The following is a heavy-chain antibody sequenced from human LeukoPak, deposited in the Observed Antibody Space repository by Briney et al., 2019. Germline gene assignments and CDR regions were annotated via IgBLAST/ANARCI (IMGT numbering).Heavy chain of an antibody. Sequence: GESLKISCQASGYNFSTYWIAWVRQMPAKGLESMGIIYPADSDTRYSSSFQGQVTISADKSICTASLQWSGLKASDTAIYYCGRPSADGLERAHIDCWGQGTLVTVSP. CDR1: GYNFSTYW. J-gene: IGHJ4*02. CDR3: GRPSADGLERAHIDC. V-gene: IGHV5-51*01. CDR2: IYPADSDT.